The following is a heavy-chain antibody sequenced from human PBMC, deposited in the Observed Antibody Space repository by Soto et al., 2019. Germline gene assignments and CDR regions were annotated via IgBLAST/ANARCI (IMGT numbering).Heavy chain of an antibody. D-gene: IGHD3-22*01. J-gene: IGHJ3*02. CDR2: INNDGSST. Sequence: PGGSLRLSCAASGFTFSNDWMHWVRQAPGKGLVWVSRINNDGSSTSYADSVKGRFTISRDNSKNTLYLQMNSLRAEDTAVYYCAKWVDSSGYYPKGAFDIWGQGTMVTVSS. CDR3: AKWVDSSGYYPKGAFDI. V-gene: IGHV3-74*01. CDR1: GFTFSNDW.